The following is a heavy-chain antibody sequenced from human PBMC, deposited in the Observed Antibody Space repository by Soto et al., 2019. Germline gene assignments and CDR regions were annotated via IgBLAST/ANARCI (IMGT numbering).Heavy chain of an antibody. CDR3: VRASQGDY. CDR2: IDHDSPT. Sequence: EVQLVESGGGLVHPGGSLRLSCAGSGFTFSNYWMHWVRQAPGKGLEWVSRIDHDSPTDYVDSVRGRFTISRDNAENTLYLQMNSLRPEVTAVYYCVRASQGDYWGQGTVVTVSS. CDR1: GFTFSNYW. D-gene: IGHD5-12*01. V-gene: IGHV3-74*01. J-gene: IGHJ4*02.